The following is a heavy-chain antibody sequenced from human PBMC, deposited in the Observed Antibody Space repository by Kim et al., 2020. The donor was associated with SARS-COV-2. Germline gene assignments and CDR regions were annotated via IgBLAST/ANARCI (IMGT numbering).Heavy chain of an antibody. CDR1: GGSISYYY. V-gene: IGHV4-59*01. Sequence: SETLSLTCTVSGGSISYYYWTWIWQPPGKGLEWIGYVFDSGSTNYNPSLKSRVTISLGTSKKQFSLQLTSVTDADTAVYYCARGKYYYDGSGNPRFWYCDLWGRGTLVTVSS. D-gene: IGHD3-22*01. J-gene: IGHJ2*01. CDR2: VFDSGST. CDR3: ARGKYYYDGSGNPRFWYCDL.